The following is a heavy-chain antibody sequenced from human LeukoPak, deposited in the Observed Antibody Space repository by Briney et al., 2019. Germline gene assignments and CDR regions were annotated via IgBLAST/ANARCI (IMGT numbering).Heavy chain of an antibody. J-gene: IGHJ6*03. Sequence: GGSXSSGSYYWSWIRQPXGXGLAWIRRIYTSGITHYNPSLKSRVTIAGDTYKNQFSLKMRSVTAADTGVYXXXXXXXXXXXXXXXXXXYXXVWXKGTTVGISS. V-gene: IGHV4-61*02. CDR2: IYTSGIT. CDR3: XXXXXXXXXXXXXXXXYXXV. CDR1: GGSXSSGSYY.